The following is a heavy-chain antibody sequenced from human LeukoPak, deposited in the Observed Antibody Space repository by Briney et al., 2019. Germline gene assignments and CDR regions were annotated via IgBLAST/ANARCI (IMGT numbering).Heavy chain of an antibody. CDR1: GFTVSSNY. CDR2: IYSGGST. D-gene: IGHD5-18*01. Sequence: GGSLRLSCAASGFTVSSNYMSWVRQAPGKGLEWVSVIYSGGSTYYADSVKGRFTISRDNSKNTLYLQMNSLRAEDTAVYYCARETPYSYGYRTHGMDVWGQGTTVTVSS. CDR3: ARETPYSYGYRTHGMDV. V-gene: IGHV3-53*01. J-gene: IGHJ6*02.